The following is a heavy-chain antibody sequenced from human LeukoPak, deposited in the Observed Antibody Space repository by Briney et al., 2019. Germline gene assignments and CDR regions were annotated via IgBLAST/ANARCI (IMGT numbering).Heavy chain of an antibody. V-gene: IGHV3-23*01. CDR1: GITLSNYC. Sequence: GGSLRLSCAVSGITLSNYCMSWVRQAPGKGLEWVAGISDSGGRTNYADSVKGRFTISRDNPKNTLYLQMNSLRAEDTAVYFCAKRGVVIRVILVGFHKEAYYFDSWGQGALVTVSS. J-gene: IGHJ4*02. D-gene: IGHD3-22*01. CDR3: AKRGVVIRVILVGFHKEAYYFDS. CDR2: ISDSGGRT.